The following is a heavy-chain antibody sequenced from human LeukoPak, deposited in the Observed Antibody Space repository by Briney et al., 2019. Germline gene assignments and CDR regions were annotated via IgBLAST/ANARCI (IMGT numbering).Heavy chain of an antibody. CDR1: EYTFTDYA. Sequence: AASVTVSCTASEYTFTDYAINWVRQAPGQRLEWMGWINAGNGNTKYSQKFQGRVTITRDTSASTAYMELSSLTSEDTAVYYCARGRWSATTATYYLDFWGQGTLVTVSS. CDR3: ARGRWSATTATYYLDF. D-gene: IGHD5-24*01. CDR2: INAGNGNT. V-gene: IGHV1-3*01. J-gene: IGHJ4*02.